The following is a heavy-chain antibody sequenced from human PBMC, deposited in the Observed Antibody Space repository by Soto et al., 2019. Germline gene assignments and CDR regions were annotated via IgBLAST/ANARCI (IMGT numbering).Heavy chain of an antibody. CDR2: INHSGST. CDR3: ARGRSITIFGNWFDP. V-gene: IGHV4-34*01. Sequence: PSETLSLTCAVYGGSFSGYYWSWIRQPPGKGLEWIGEINHSGSTNYNPSLKSRVTISVDTSKNQFSLKLSSVTAADTAVYYCARGRSITIFGNWFDPWGQGNLVT. D-gene: IGHD3-3*01. CDR1: GGSFSGYY. J-gene: IGHJ5*02.